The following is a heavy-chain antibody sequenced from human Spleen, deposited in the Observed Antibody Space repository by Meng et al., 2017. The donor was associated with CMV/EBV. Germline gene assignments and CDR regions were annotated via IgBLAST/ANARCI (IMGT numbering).Heavy chain of an antibody. CDR2: ISGNNGDT. J-gene: IGHJ5*02. Sequence: ASVKVSCKTSGYIFSTYGVTWVRQAPGQGLEWMGWISGNNGDTNFPQNFQGRVTMTKDTSTTTAYLELRSLRPDNTAIDYCARVRGSGTYFLNWLDPWGQGTLVTVSS. CDR1: GYIFSTYG. CDR3: ARVRGSGTYFLNWLDP. D-gene: IGHD3-10*01. V-gene: IGHV1-18*04.